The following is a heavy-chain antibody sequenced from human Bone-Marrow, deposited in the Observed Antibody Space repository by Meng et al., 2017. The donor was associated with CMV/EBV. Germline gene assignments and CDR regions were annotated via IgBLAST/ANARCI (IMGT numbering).Heavy chain of an antibody. Sequence: SETLSLTCTVSGGSISSYYWSWIRQPPGKGLEWIGYIYYSGSTNYNPSLKSRVTISVDTSKNQFSLKLSSVTAADTAVYYCARSRYGLDYAFNIWAKGTMAT. CDR1: GGSISSYY. J-gene: IGHJ3*02. CDR3: ARSRYGLDYAFNI. CDR2: IYYSGST. V-gene: IGHV4-59*01. D-gene: IGHD5-18*01.